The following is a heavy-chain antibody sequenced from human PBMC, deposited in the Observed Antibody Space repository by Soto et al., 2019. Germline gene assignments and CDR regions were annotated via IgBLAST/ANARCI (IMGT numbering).Heavy chain of an antibody. CDR3: ARDTYYDFWSGYGAFDI. J-gene: IGHJ3*02. D-gene: IGHD3-3*01. CDR1: GFTFSSYS. Sequence: GGSLRLSCAASGFTFSSYSMNWVRQAPGKGLEWVSSISSSSSYIYYADSVKGRFTISRDNAKNSLYLQMNSLRAEDTAVYYCARDTYYDFWSGYGAFDIWGQGTMVTVSS. V-gene: IGHV3-21*01. CDR2: ISSSSSYI.